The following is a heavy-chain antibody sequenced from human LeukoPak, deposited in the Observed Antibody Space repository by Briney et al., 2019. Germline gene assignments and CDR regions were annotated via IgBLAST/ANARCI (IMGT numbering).Heavy chain of an antibody. V-gene: IGHV3-30*02. CDR1: GFTFSSYA. J-gene: IGHJ4*02. CDR3: AKDDHYDFWSGHDY. CDR2: IQYEGSNK. Sequence: GGSLRLSCAASGFTFSSYAMSWVRQAPGKGLEWVAFIQYEGSNKYYADSVKGRFTISRDNSKNTLYLTMNSLRAEDTAVYYCAKDDHYDFWSGHDYWGQGTLVTVSS. D-gene: IGHD3-3*01.